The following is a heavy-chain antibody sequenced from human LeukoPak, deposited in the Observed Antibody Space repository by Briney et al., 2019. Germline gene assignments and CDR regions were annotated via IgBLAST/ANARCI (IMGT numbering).Heavy chain of an antibody. CDR2: IRQDGGGK. Sequence: GGSPRLSCAASGFTFTSHWMSWVRQAPGKGLEWVANIRQDGGGKYYLNSVKGRFTISRDNAKDSLFLQLSSLKAEDTAVYYCARGGQRIFDYWGQGTLVTVSS. J-gene: IGHJ4*02. V-gene: IGHV3-7*01. CDR3: ARGGQRIFDY. CDR1: GFTFTSHW.